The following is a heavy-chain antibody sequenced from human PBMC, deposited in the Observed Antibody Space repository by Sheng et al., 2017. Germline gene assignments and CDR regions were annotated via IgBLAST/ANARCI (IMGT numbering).Heavy chain of an antibody. Sequence: ESGGGVVQPGRSLRLTCAASGFTFSSYAIHWVRQAPGKGLQWVAAISYDGNNKYYADSVKGRFTISRDNSKNTLYLQMNSLRAEDTAVYYCGKDQFSGYCSGTSCLTGYFDYWGQGTLVTVSS. CDR2: ISYDGNNK. J-gene: IGHJ4*02. CDR3: GKDQFSGYCSGTSCLTGYFDY. CDR1: GFTFSSYA. V-gene: IGHV3-30*18. D-gene: IGHD2-2*01.